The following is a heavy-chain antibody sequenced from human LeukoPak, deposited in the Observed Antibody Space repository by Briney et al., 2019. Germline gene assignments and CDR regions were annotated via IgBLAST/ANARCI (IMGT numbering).Heavy chain of an antibody. V-gene: IGHV4-39*07. J-gene: IGHJ4*02. Sequence: SETLSLTCTVSGGSISSTNYYWAWIRQPPGKGLQWIGSIYYSGTTYSAPSLQSRVTMSKDMSRNHFSLQLSSVTAADTAVYYCARNGRGSPVDYWGQGTLVTVSS. CDR1: GGSISSTNYY. CDR2: IYYSGTT. D-gene: IGHD1-26*01. CDR3: ARNGRGSPVDY.